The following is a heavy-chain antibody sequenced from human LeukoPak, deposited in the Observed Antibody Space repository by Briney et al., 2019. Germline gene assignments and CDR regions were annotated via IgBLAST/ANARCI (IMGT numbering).Heavy chain of an antibody. D-gene: IGHD3-9*01. J-gene: IGHJ4*02. CDR2: IYTSGST. CDR1: GASISSYY. CDR3: ARVRVALTGYYIFDY. V-gene: IGHV4-4*07. Sequence: PSETLSLTCTVSGASISSYYWSWIRQPAGKGLEWIGRIYTSGSTNYNPSLKSRVTMSVDTSKNQFSLKLSSVTAADTAVYYCARVRVALTGYYIFDYWGQGTLVTVSS.